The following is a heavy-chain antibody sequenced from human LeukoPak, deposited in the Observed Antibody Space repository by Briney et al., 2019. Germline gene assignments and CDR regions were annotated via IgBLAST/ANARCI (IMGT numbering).Heavy chain of an antibody. CDR3: ARASGDLDY. CDR2: INPNSGNR. J-gene: IGHJ4*02. CDR1: GYTFTRYD. Sequence: GASVKVSCKASGYTFTRYDINWVRQATGQGLEWMGWINPNSGNRGYAQKFQGRVSITRDTSINTAYMELSSLRSDDTAVYYCARASGDLDYWGQGTLVTVSS. V-gene: IGHV1-8*03. D-gene: IGHD4-17*01.